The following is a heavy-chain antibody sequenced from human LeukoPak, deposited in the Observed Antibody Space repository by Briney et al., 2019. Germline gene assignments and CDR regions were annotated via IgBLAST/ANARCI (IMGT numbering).Heavy chain of an antibody. CDR1: GFTFSSYA. CDR3: ARAPSLLWFGESLYGMDV. CDR2: ISSSGSTI. V-gene: IGHV3-48*03. D-gene: IGHD3-10*01. J-gene: IGHJ6*02. Sequence: GGSLRLSCAASGFTFSSYAMSWVRQAPGKGLEWVSYISSSGSTIYYADSVKGRFTISRDNAKNSLYLQMNSLRAEDTAVYYCARAPSLLWFGESLYGMDVWGRGTTVTVSS.